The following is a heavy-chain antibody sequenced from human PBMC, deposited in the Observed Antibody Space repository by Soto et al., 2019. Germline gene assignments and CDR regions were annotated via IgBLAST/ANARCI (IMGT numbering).Heavy chain of an antibody. CDR3: AKGTARYCSGGTCSPPGYYGMDV. J-gene: IGHJ6*02. Sequence: EVQLLESGGGLVQPGGSPRLSCAASGFTFSSYAMSWVRQAPGKGLEWGSAISGSGGTTYNADSLKGRFTISGDNSKNTLYLQINSLRAEDTAVYYCAKGTARYCSGGTCSPPGYYGMDVWGQGTTVTVSS. CDR1: GFTFSSYA. CDR2: ISGSGGTT. V-gene: IGHV3-23*01. D-gene: IGHD2-15*01.